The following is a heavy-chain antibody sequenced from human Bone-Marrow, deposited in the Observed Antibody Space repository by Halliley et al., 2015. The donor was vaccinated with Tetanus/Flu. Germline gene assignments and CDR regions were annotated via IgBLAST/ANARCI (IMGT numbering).Heavy chain of an antibody. CDR3: AREFFGSGSHTYFDY. D-gene: IGHD3-10*01. CDR1: GGTLGNHG. CDR2: IIPILGTA. V-gene: IGHV1-69*14. J-gene: IGHJ4*02. Sequence: QVQLVQSGAAVKKPGSSVKVSCKPSGGTLGNHGIAWVRQAPGQGHEWMGGIIPILGTAVYAQKFQGRVTISAEKSTTTVYMELSSLTSDDTAVYYCAREFFGSGSHTYFDYWGQGAQVTVSS.